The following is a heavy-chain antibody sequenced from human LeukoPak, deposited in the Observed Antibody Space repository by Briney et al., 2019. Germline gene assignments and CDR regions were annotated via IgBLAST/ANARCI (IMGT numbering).Heavy chain of an antibody. CDR1: SYTFSGYG. CDR2: VSAYNGNT. CDR3: ARGAGSYGDYSLWLGY. Sequence: ASVKVSCKASSYTFSGYGFSWVRQAPGQGLEWMGWVSAYNGNTIYAQSYQGRVTMTTDTSTSTAYMELRSLRPDDTAVYYCARGAGSYGDYSLWLGYWGQGTLVTVSS. V-gene: IGHV1-18*01. D-gene: IGHD4-17*01. J-gene: IGHJ4*02.